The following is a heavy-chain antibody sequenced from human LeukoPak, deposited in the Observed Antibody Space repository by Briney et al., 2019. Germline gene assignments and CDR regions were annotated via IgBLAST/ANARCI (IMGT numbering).Heavy chain of an antibody. CDR3: ARVVTAPTSYFDY. D-gene: IGHD2-21*02. CDR1: GGSISSSNW. V-gene: IGHV4-4*02. J-gene: IGHJ4*02. Sequence: PSGTLSLTCAVSGGSISSSNWWSWVRQPPGKGLEWIGEIYHSGSTNYNPSLKSRVTISVDKSKNQFSLKLSSVTAADTAVYNCARVVTAPTSYFDYWGQGTLVTVSS. CDR2: IYHSGST.